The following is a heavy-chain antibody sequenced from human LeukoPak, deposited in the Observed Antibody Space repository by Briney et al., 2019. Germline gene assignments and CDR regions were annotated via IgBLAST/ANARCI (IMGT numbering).Heavy chain of an antibody. CDR1: GGSFSGYY. Sequence: SETLSLTCAVYGGSFSGYYWNWIRQPPGKGLEWIGEINHSGSTNYNPSLKSRVTISVDTSKNQFSLKLSSVTAADTAVYYCARALGSSWYRGSWFDPWGQGTLVTVSS. CDR2: INHSGST. CDR3: ARALGSSWYRGSWFDP. D-gene: IGHD6-13*01. V-gene: IGHV4-34*01. J-gene: IGHJ5*02.